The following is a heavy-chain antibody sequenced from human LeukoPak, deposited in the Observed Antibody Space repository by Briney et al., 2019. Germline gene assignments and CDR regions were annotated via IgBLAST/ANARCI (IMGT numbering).Heavy chain of an antibody. CDR1: GGTFGSYA. D-gene: IGHD3-22*01. CDR2: IIPIFGTA. Sequence: GASVKVSCKASGGTFGSYAISWVRQAPGQGLEWMGGIIPIFGTANYAQKFQGRVTITADKSTSTAYMELSSLRSEDTAVYYCARAGHRRYYYDNGYDYWGQGTLVTVSS. V-gene: IGHV1-69*06. J-gene: IGHJ4*02. CDR3: ARAGHRRYYYDNGYDY.